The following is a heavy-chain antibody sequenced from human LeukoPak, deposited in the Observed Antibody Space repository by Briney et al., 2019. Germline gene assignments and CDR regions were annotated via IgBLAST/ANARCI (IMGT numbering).Heavy chain of an antibody. V-gene: IGHV4-34*01. CDR3: ARGSRRFDP. Sequence: SETLSLTCTVSGGSINNYWSWIRQSPGKGLEWIGEINHTGSTKYNPSLKRRVTISVDTSKNQFSLKLSSMTAADTAVYYCARGSRRFDPWGQGTLVTVSS. CDR1: GGSINNY. CDR2: INHTGST. J-gene: IGHJ5*02.